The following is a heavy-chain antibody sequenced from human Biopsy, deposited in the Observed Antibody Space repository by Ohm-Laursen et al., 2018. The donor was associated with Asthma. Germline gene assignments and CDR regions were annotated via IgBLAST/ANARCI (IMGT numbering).Heavy chain of an antibody. D-gene: IGHD2-15*01. V-gene: IGHV1-69*01. CDR2: INSVFGTT. Sequence: SSEKVSCKSLGGTFNTYVIGWVRQAPGQGLEWMGGINSVFGTTTYPQKFKDRVTITADDSTSTVYMELSSLRSEDTSVYYCARKAGSCISRSCYSLDFWGQGTLVTVSS. CDR1: GGTFNTYV. J-gene: IGHJ4*02. CDR3: ARKAGSCISRSCYSLDF.